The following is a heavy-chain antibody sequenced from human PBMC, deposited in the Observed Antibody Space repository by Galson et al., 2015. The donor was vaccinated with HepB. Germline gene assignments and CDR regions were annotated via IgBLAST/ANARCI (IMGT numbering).Heavy chain of an antibody. D-gene: IGHD6-13*01. Sequence: SLRLSCAASGFTFSSYGMHWVRQAPGKGLEWVAVISYDGSNKYYADSVKGRFTISRDNSKNTLYLQMNSLRAEDTAVYYCAKDYSSSWSPLVLLDYWGQGTLVTVSS. V-gene: IGHV3-30*18. CDR2: ISYDGSNK. J-gene: IGHJ4*02. CDR3: AKDYSSSWSPLVLLDY. CDR1: GFTFSSYG.